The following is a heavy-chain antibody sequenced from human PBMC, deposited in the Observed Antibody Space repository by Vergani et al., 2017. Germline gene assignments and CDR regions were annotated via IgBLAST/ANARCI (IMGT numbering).Heavy chain of an antibody. CDR1: GYTFTSYD. CDR2: MNPNSGNT. CDR3: ARARGVWSGHLGWFDA. D-gene: IGHD3-3*01. Sequence: QVQLVQSGAEVKKPGASVKVSCKASGYTFTSYDINWVRQATGQGLEWMGWMNPNSGNTGYAQKFQGRVTMTRNTSISTAYMELSSLRSEDTAVYYCARARGVWSGHLGWFDAWGQGTLVTVSS. V-gene: IGHV1-8*01. J-gene: IGHJ5*02.